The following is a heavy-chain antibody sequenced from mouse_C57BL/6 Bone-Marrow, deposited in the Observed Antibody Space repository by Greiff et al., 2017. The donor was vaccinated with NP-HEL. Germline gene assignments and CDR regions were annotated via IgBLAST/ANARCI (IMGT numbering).Heavy chain of an antibody. CDR1: GYTFTSYW. D-gene: IGHD2-4*01. Sequence: QVQLKESGAELVKPGASVKMSCKASGYTFTSYWITWVKQRPGQGLEWIGDIYPGSGSTNYNEKFKSKATLTVDTSSSTAYMQLSSLTSEDSAVYYCAREGYYDYSWFAYWGQGTLVTVSA. V-gene: IGHV1-55*01. CDR3: AREGYYDYSWFAY. J-gene: IGHJ3*01. CDR2: IYPGSGST.